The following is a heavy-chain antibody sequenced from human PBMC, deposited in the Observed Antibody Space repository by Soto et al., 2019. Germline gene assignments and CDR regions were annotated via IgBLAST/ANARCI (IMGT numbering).Heavy chain of an antibody. CDR2: ISSSSGVI. D-gene: IGHD7-27*01. CDR3: ARDLSWGSNWYYYMDG. V-gene: IGHV3-48*02. CDR1: GFILSDCA. J-gene: IGHJ6*03. Sequence: EVQLVESGGGLVQPGGSLRLSCATSGFILSDCAMNWVRQAPGKGLEWVSYISSSSGVIDYPDSVKGRFTVSRDNARNSLYLQMNRLRDEDTAVYYCARDLSWGSNWYYYMDGWGKGTTVTVSS.